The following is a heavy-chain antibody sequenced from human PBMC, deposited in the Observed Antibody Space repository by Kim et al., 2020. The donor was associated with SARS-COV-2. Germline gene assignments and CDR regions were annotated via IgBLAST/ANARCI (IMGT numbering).Heavy chain of an antibody. Sequence: YRPSRKSRLTISADTSTNQFSLKRTSVTAADTAVYYCARQRSARYGMDVWGQGTTVTVSS. CDR3: ARQRSARYGMDV. J-gene: IGHJ6*02. V-gene: IGHV4-39*01. D-gene: IGHD1-26*01.